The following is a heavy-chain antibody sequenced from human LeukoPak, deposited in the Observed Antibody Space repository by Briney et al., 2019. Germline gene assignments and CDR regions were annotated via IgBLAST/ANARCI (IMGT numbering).Heavy chain of an antibody. CDR1: GGSVSSGLYS. V-gene: IGHV4-30-2*06. CDR2: IYHGGST. CDR3: ARDTDGASSEFDP. D-gene: IGHD6-6*01. Sequence: PSETLSLTCAVSGGSVSSGLYSWSWIRQSPGKGLEWIGYIYHGGSTYYNPSLKSRVTMSLDSFRNQFSLELSSVTAADTAVYYCARDTDGASSEFDPWGQGTLVTVSS. J-gene: IGHJ5*02.